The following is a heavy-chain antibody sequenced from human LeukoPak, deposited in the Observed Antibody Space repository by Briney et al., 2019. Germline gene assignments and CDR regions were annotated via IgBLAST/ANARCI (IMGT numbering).Heavy chain of an antibody. D-gene: IGHD4-23*01. J-gene: IGHJ4*02. CDR1: GFTFSTYA. Sequence: GGSLRLSCAASGFTFSTYAMTWVRQAPGKGLEWVSLISGTGGSTYYADSVKGRFTISRDNSKNTLYLQMNSLRAEDTAVYYCAKNYGGNSFYFDYWGQGTLVTVSS. CDR3: AKNYGGNSFYFDY. V-gene: IGHV3-23*01. CDR2: ISGTGGST.